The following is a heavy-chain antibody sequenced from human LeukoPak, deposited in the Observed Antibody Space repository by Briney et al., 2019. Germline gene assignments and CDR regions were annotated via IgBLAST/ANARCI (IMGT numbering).Heavy chain of an antibody. CDR2: IKQDGSGK. Sequence: GGSLRLSCAASGFTFSSYWMGWVRQAPGKGLEWVANIKQDGSGKNYVDSVKGRFTISRDNAKNSVYLQMNSLRAEDTAVYYCAKDMGFGELLPDYWGQGTLVTVSS. CDR1: GFTFSSYW. CDR3: AKDMGFGELLPDY. D-gene: IGHD3-10*01. J-gene: IGHJ4*02. V-gene: IGHV3-7*01.